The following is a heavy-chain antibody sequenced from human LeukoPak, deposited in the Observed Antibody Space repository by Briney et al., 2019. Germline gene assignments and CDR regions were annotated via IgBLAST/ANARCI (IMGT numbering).Heavy chain of an antibody. J-gene: IGHJ6*02. CDR3: TRGCSGGSCSRDAMDV. D-gene: IGHD2-15*01. Sequence: ESLKISCKASGYISSDWIVWVRQMPGKGLEWMGIIFPIDSETTYSPSFQGQVTTSADKSISTAYLQWSSLKASDTAMYYCTRGCSGGSCSRDAMDVWGQGTMVTVSS. CDR1: GYISSDW. V-gene: IGHV5-51*01. CDR2: IFPIDSET.